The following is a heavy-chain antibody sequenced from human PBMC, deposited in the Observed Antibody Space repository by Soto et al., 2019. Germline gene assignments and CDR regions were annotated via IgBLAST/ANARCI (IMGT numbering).Heavy chain of an antibody. CDR2: INPNNGVT. Sequence: GALVKVSWKASGYSLIGVYMHCVGQAAGQGLEWIGFINPNNGVTTYAQKFQGRITMTRDTSISTAYMEVSRLRSDDTAVYYCARGPRYGMDVWGQGTTVTVSS. J-gene: IGHJ6*02. CDR3: ARGPRYGMDV. CDR1: GYSLIGVY. V-gene: IGHV1-2*02.